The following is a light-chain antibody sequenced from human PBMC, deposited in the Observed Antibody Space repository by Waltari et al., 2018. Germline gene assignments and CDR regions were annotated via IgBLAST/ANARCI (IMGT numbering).Light chain of an antibody. CDR2: AAS. CDR1: KGIRNY. CDR3: QQVKTYT. V-gene: IGKV1-9*01. Sequence: DIQLTQAPSFLSASVGDRVPIACRASKGIRNYLAWYQQNPGKAPKLLINAASTLPSGFPARFSGGESGTDFPLTISSLQPENFATYYVQQVKTYTFGPGTKVDIK. J-gene: IGKJ3*01.